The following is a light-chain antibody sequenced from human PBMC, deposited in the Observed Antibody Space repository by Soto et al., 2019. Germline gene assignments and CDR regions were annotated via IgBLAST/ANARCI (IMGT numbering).Light chain of an antibody. CDR2: GVS. CDR1: QNVRSDY. CDR3: QQYGSSPRT. V-gene: IGKV3-20*01. Sequence: EIVLTQSPATLSLSPGDRATLSCRASQNVRSDYFAWYQQKPGQAPRVIIFGVSTRASATPDRSRGSGSGTYFTLTISRLEPDDFALYCCQQYGSSPRTFGQGTKVDIK. J-gene: IGKJ1*01.